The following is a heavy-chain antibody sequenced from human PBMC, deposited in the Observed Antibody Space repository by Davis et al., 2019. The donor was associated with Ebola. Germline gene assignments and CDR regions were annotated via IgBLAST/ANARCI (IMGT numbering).Heavy chain of an antibody. CDR1: GFTFSNAW. Sequence: GGSLRLSCAASGFTFSNAWMNWVRQAPGKGLEWVGRIKSKTDGGTTDYAAPVKGRFTISRDDSKNTLYLQMNSLKTEDTAVYYCTTGGPCGGDCYSTPYYYYGMDVWGQGTTVTVSS. D-gene: IGHD2-21*02. J-gene: IGHJ6*02. V-gene: IGHV3-15*07. CDR2: IKSKTDGGTT. CDR3: TTGGPCGGDCYSTPYYYYGMDV.